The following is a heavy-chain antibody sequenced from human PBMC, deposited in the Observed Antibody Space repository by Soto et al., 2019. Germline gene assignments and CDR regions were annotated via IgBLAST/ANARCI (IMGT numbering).Heavy chain of an antibody. Sequence: PGESLKISCKGSGYSFTSYWISWVRQMPGKGLEWMGRIDPSDSYTNYSPSFQGHVTISADKSISTAYLQWSSLKASGTAMYYCARSWSGYYPVDYWGQGTLVTVSS. V-gene: IGHV5-10-1*01. CDR1: GYSFTSYW. J-gene: IGHJ4*02. CDR3: ARSWSGYYPVDY. CDR2: IDPSDSYT. D-gene: IGHD3-3*01.